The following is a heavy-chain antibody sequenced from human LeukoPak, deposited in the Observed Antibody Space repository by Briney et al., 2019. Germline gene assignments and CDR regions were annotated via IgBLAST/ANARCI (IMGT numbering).Heavy chain of an antibody. CDR2: INNSGIT. CDR1: GGSISNYY. Sequence: SETLSLICTVSGGSISNYYFNWVRQTAGKGLEGICRINNSGITSYTSSLKSRVTMSIDTSQNQVSLKLRSVTAADTATYFCAGERIPQYSDYMNVWGKGTAVSVFS. V-gene: IGHV4-4*07. CDR3: AGERIPQYSDYMNV. D-gene: IGHD5-18*01. J-gene: IGHJ6*03.